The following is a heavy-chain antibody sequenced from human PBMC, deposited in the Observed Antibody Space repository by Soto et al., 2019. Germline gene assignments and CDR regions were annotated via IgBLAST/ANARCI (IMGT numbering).Heavy chain of an antibody. J-gene: IGHJ6*02. CDR1: GGTFSSYA. CDR3: ASGYVATTHYYYYGMDV. CDR2: IIPIFGTA. Sequence: QVQLVQSGAEVKKPGSSVKVSCKASGGTFSSYAISWVRQAPGQGLEWMGGIIPIFGTANYAQKFQGRVTITADESTSTAYMELSSLRSEDTAVYYCASGYVATTHYYYYGMDVWGQGTTVTVSS. D-gene: IGHD5-12*01. V-gene: IGHV1-69*01.